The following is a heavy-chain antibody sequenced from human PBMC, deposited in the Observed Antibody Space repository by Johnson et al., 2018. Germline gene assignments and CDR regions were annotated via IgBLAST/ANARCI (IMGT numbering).Heavy chain of an antibody. V-gene: IGHV3-30*18. J-gene: IGHJ3*02. Sequence: QVQLVQSGGGVVQPGRSLRLSCAASGFTFSSYDMHWVRQAPGKGLEWVAVISYDGSNKYYADSVKGRFTISRDNSKNTLYLQMNSLRAEDTAVYYCAKKRDSSIWYDAFDIWGQGTMVTVSS. CDR3: AKKRDSSIWYDAFDI. CDR1: GFTFSSYD. D-gene: IGHD6-13*01. CDR2: ISYDGSNK.